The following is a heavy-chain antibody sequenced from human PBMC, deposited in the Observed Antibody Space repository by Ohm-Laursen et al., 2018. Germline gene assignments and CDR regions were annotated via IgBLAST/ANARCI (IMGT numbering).Heavy chain of an antibody. CDR2: IYYSGST. D-gene: IGHD2-2*01. J-gene: IGHJ6*02. Sequence: GTLSLTCTVSGASISTYYWSWIRQPPGKGLEWIGYIYYSGSTNYNPSLKSRVTMSADTSKNQFSLKLNSVTAADTAVYYCARASRYCSSTSCPARYYYGMDVWGQGTTVTVSS. CDR1: GASISTYY. CDR3: ARASRYCSSTSCPARYYYGMDV. V-gene: IGHV4-59*12.